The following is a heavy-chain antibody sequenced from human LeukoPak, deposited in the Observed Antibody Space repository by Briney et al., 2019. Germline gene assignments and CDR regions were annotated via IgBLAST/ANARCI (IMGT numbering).Heavy chain of an antibody. CDR1: GYTFTGYY. D-gene: IGHD2-15*01. J-gene: IGHJ3*02. V-gene: IGHV1-2*02. CDR2: INPNSGGT. Sequence: ASVKVSCKAAGYTFTGYYIHWVRHAPGQGVEWMGWINPNSGGTNYAQKFQGRVTMTRDTSISTAYMGLSRLRSDDTAVYYCAREGRGWAFDIWGQGTMVTVSS. CDR3: AREGRGWAFDI.